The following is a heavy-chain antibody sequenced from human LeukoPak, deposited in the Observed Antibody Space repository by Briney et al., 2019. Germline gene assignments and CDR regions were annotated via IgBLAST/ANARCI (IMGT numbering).Heavy chain of an antibody. CDR3: ARDPSQSSGY. CDR1: GYTFTGYY. D-gene: IGHD2-2*01. Sequence: GASVKVSCKASGYTFTGYYMHWVRQARGQGLEWMGWINPNSGGTNYAQKFQGRVTMTRDTSISTAYMELSRLRSDGAAVYYCARDPSQSSGYWGQGTLVTVSS. CDR2: INPNSGGT. V-gene: IGHV1-2*02. J-gene: IGHJ4*02.